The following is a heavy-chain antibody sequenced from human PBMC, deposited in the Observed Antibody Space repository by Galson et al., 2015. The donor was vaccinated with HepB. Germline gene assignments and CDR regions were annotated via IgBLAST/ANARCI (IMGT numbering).Heavy chain of an antibody. CDR3: ARARAGY. Sequence: SLRLSCAASGFTFSSYGMHRVRQAPGKGLEWVSSISSSSSYIYYADSVKGRFTISRDNAKNSLYLQMNSLRAEDTAVYYCARARAGYWGQGTLVTVSS. CDR1: GFTFSSYG. V-gene: IGHV3-21*01. J-gene: IGHJ4*02. CDR2: ISSSSSYI. D-gene: IGHD3-10*01.